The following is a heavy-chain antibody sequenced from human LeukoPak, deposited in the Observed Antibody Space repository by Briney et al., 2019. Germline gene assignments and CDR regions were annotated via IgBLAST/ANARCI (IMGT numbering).Heavy chain of an antibody. Sequence: ASETLSLTCTVSGGSISGYYYNWNRQPPGKGLEWIGYIYYSGSTNYNPSLKSRVTISLDTSKNQFPLKLSSVTTADTAVYYCARSVVTLYWYFDLWGRGTLVTVSS. CDR1: GGSISGYY. V-gene: IGHV4-59*01. D-gene: IGHD4-23*01. J-gene: IGHJ2*01. CDR2: IYYSGST. CDR3: ARSVVTLYWYFDL.